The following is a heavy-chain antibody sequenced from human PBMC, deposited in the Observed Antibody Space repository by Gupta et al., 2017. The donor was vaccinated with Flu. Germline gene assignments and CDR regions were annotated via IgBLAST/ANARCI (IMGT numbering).Heavy chain of an antibody. V-gene: IGHV4-39*01. D-gene: IGHD1-26*01. CDR1: AVSVGSTSYY. CDR2: VYYSGRT. Sequence: SAVSVGSTSYYWVWIRQSPGTGLEWIGHVYYSGRTYYNPSLGSRVTISIDTSKNQFSLNLTSVTAADTGVYFCARREPWGDPSIDFWGQGTLVTVSS. J-gene: IGHJ4*02. CDR3: ARREPWGDPSIDF.